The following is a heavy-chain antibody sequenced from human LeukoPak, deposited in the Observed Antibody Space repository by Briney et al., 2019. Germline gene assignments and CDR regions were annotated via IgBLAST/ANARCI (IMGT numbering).Heavy chain of an antibody. CDR1: GFTFSSYG. Sequence: GRSLRLSCAASGFTFSSYGMHWVRQAPGKGLEWVAVISYDGSNKYYADSVKGRFTISRDNSKNTLYLQMNSLRAEDTAVYYCAKAPYSGSYTSLFDYWGQGTLVTVSS. J-gene: IGHJ4*02. CDR2: ISYDGSNK. D-gene: IGHD1-26*01. V-gene: IGHV3-30*18. CDR3: AKAPYSGSYTSLFDY.